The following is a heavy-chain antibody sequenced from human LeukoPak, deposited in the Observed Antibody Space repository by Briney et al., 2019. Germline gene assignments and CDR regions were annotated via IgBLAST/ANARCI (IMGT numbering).Heavy chain of an antibody. D-gene: IGHD3-10*01. Sequence: SETLSFTCAVYGGSFSGYYWSWIRQPPGKGLEWIGEINHSGSTNYNPSLKSRVTISVDTSKNQFSLKLSSVTAADTAVYYCARGAQQLLWFGVRNSWFDPWGQGTLVTVSS. V-gene: IGHV4-34*01. J-gene: IGHJ5*02. CDR1: GGSFSGYY. CDR2: INHSGST. CDR3: ARGAQQLLWFGVRNSWFDP.